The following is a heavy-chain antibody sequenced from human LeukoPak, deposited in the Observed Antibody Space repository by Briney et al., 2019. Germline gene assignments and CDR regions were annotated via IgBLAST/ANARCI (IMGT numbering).Heavy chain of an antibody. Sequence: GGPLSSPCAALGFTSRTFGMNWVRQAQAKGWEWVAIIWHDGSNKYYTDSVKGRFTISRDNSKNTLYLQMNSLRAEDTAVYYCARQSEDFSLDYWGQGTLVTVSS. CDR3: ARQSEDFSLDY. CDR1: GFTSRTFG. CDR2: IWHDGSNK. V-gene: IGHV3-33*01. J-gene: IGHJ4*02. D-gene: IGHD2/OR15-2a*01.